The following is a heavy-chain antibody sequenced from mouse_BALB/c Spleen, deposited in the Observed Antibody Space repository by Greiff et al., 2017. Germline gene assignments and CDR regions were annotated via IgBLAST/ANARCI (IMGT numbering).Heavy chain of an antibody. CDR3: ARSDGYYFYYFDY. Sequence: DVKLVESGGGLVQPGGSRKLSCAASGFTFSSFGMHWVRQAPEKGLEWVAYISSGSSTIYYADTVKGRFTISRDNPKNTLFLQMTSLRSEDTAMYYCARSDGYYFYYFDYWGQGTTLTVSS. CDR2: ISSGSSTI. D-gene: IGHD2-3*01. J-gene: IGHJ2*01. CDR1: GFTFSSFG. V-gene: IGHV5-17*02.